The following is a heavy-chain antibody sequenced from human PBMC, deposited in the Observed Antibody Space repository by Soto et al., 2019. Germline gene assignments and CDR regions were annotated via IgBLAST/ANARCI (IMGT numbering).Heavy chain of an antibody. CDR2: IYPGDSDT. Sequence: GESLKISCKGSGYSFTSYWIGWVRQMPGKGLEWMGIIYPGDSDTRYSPSFQGQVTISADKSISTAYLQWSSLKASDTAMHYCARHSRGYSYHPDWFDPWGQGTLVTVSS. CDR3: ARHSRGYSYHPDWFDP. D-gene: IGHD5-18*01. J-gene: IGHJ5*02. V-gene: IGHV5-51*01. CDR1: GYSFTSYW.